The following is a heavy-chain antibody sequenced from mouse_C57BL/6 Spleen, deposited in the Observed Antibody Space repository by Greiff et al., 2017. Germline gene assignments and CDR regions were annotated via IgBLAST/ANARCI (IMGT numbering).Heavy chain of an antibody. J-gene: IGHJ4*01. CDR1: GYTFTSYW. V-gene: IGHV1-59*01. CDR2: IDPSDSYT. CDR3: ARLFGQSRYYAMDY. Sequence: QVQLQQPGAELVRPGTSVKLSCKASGYTFTSYWMHWVKQRPGQGLEWIGVIDPSDSYTNYNQKFKGKATLTVDTSSSTAYMPRSSLTSEDSAVYYCARLFGQSRYYAMDYWGQGTSVTVSS.